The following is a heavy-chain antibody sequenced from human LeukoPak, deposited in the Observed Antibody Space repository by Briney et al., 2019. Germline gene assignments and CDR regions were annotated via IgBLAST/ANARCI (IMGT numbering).Heavy chain of an antibody. V-gene: IGHV3-9*03. CDR3: AKGQQWLVRSYFDY. D-gene: IGHD6-19*01. CDR2: ISWNSGSI. CDR1: GFTFDDYA. J-gene: IGHJ4*02. Sequence: GGSLRLSCAASGFTFDDYAMHWVRQAPGKGLEWVSGISWNSGSIGYADSVKGRFTISRDNAKSSLYLQMNSLRAEDMALYYCAKGQQWLVRSYFDYWGQGTLVTVSS.